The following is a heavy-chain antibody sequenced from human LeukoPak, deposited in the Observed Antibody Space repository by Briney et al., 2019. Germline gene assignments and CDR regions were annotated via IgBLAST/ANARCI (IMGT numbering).Heavy chain of an antibody. CDR1: VGTFSSYA. CDR2: IIPILGTA. V-gene: IGHV1-69*13. Sequence: SVKVSCKASVGTFSSYAISWVRQPPAQGLEWMGGIIPILGTANHAQKFQGRVTITADESTSTAYMELSSLRSEDTGVYYCARGTYYDILTGPSAGWFDPWGQGTLVTVSS. CDR3: ARGTYYDILTGPSAGWFDP. D-gene: IGHD3-9*01. J-gene: IGHJ5*02.